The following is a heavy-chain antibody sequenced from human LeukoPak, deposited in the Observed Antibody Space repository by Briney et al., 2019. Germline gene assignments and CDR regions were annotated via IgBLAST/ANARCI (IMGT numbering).Heavy chain of an antibody. J-gene: IGHJ4*02. Sequence: PGGSLRLSCAASGFTFSSYGMHWVRQAPDKWLEWVAVISHDGSNKYYADSVKGRFTISRDNSKNTLYLQMNSLRAEDTAVYYCAKGGYYYDSSGYYGGFDYWGQGTLVTVSS. CDR1: GFTFSSYG. CDR2: ISHDGSNK. CDR3: AKGGYYYDSSGYYGGFDY. D-gene: IGHD3-22*01. V-gene: IGHV3-30*18.